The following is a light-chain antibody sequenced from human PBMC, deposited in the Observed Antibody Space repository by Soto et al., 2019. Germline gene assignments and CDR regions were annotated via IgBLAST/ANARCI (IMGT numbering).Light chain of an antibody. CDR1: NSDVGSYNR. V-gene: IGLV2-14*01. J-gene: IGLJ1*01. Sequence: QSVLTQPASVSGSPGQSITISCTGTNSDVGSYNRASWYQQPPGTAPILMIFDVNNRPSGVSYRFSGSKSGNTAYLNISGLQPEDEADYYCNSYTTSETYVFGTGTKVTVL. CDR2: DVN. CDR3: NSYTTSETYV.